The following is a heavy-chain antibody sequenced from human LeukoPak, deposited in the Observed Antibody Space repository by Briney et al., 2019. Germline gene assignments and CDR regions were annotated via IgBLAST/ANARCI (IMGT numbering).Heavy chain of an antibody. D-gene: IGHD4-17*01. CDR1: GGTFSSYA. Sequence: SVKVSCKASGGTFSSYAITWVRQAPAQGLEWMGRIIPILGIANYAQKFQGRVTITADKSTSTAYMELSSLRSEDTAVYYCGATDGVAFDIWGQGTMVTVSS. J-gene: IGHJ3*02. V-gene: IGHV1-69*04. CDR3: GATDGVAFDI. CDR2: IIPILGIA.